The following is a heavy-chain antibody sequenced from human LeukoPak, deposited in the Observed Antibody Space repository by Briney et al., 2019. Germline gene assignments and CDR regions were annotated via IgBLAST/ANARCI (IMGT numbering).Heavy chain of an antibody. CDR1: GYTFTSYD. CDR2: MNPNSGNT. CDR3: ARGPSGYSYGFYYYYYYMDV. V-gene: IGHV1-8*03. J-gene: IGHJ6*03. D-gene: IGHD5-18*01. Sequence: ASVKVSCKASGYTFTSYDINWVRQATGQGLEWMGWMNPNSGNTGYAQKFQGRVAITRNTSISTAYMELSSLRSEDTAVYYCARGPSGYSYGFYYYYYYMDVWGKGTTVTVSS.